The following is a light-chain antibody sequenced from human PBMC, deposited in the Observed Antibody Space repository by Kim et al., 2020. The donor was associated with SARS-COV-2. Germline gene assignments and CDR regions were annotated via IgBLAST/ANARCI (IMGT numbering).Light chain of an antibody. CDR1: KLGDKY. CDR3: QAWDSSTEV. CDR2: QDN. V-gene: IGLV3-1*01. J-gene: IGLJ3*02. Sequence: SYELTQPPSVSVSPGQTASITCSADKLGDKYACWYQQKPGQSPVLVIYQDNKRPSGIPERFSGSNSGNTATLTISGTQAMDEADYYCQAWDSSTEVFGGGTQLTVL.